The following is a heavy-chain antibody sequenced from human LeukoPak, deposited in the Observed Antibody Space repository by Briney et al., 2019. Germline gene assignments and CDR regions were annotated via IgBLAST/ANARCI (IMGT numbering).Heavy chain of an antibody. CDR2: IIPIFGTA. CDR1: GGTFSSYA. Sequence: SVKVSCKASGGTFSSYAISWVRQAPGQRLEWMGGIIPIFGTANYAQKFRGRVTITADESTSTAYMELSSLRSEDTAVYYCAREAVTTGWFDPWGQGTLVTVSS. J-gene: IGHJ5*02. V-gene: IGHV1-69*13. CDR3: AREAVTTGWFDP. D-gene: IGHD4-17*01.